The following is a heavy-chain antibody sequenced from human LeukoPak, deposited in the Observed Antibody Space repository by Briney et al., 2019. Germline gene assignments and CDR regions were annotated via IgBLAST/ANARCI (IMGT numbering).Heavy chain of an antibody. J-gene: IGHJ4*02. CDR3: ASGYQLHD. D-gene: IGHD3-22*01. Sequence: SETLSLTCTVSGGSIRSYYWSWIRQPPGKGLEWIGYIHYTGSTNYNPSLKSRVTISVDTSKNQFSLQLSSVTPEDTAVYYCASGYQLHDWGQGTLVTVSS. CDR2: IHYTGST. CDR1: GGSIRSYY. V-gene: IGHV4-59*08.